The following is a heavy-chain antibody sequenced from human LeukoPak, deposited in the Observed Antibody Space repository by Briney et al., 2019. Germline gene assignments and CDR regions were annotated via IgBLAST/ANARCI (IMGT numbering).Heavy chain of an antibody. D-gene: IGHD4-23*01. V-gene: IGHV4-4*02. CDR3: AKGATVVTPGAFDI. J-gene: IGHJ3*02. Sequence: PSETLSLTCAVSGGSISSSNWWSWVRQPPGKGLEWIGEIYHSGSTNYNPSLKSRVTISVDKSKNQFSLKLSSVTAADTAVYYCAKGATVVTPGAFDIWGQGTMVTVSS. CDR2: IYHSGST. CDR1: GGSISSSNW.